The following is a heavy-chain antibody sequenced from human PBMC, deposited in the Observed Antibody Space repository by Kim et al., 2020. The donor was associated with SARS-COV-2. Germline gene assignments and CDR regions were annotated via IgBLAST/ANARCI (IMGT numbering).Heavy chain of an antibody. Sequence: GGSLRLSCAASGFTFSSYSMNWVRQAPGKGLEWVSYISSSSSTIYYADSVKGRFTISRDNAKNSLYLQMNSLRDEDTAVYYCAREDYYDSSGTIDYWGQGTLVTVSS. D-gene: IGHD3-22*01. J-gene: IGHJ4*02. CDR1: GFTFSSYS. CDR2: ISSSSSTI. V-gene: IGHV3-48*02. CDR3: AREDYYDSSGTIDY.